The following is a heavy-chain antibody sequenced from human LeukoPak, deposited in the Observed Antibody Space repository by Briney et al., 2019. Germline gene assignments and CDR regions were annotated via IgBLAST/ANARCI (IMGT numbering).Heavy chain of an antibody. D-gene: IGHD2-15*01. Sequence: GGSLRLSCAASGFTFSSYGMHWVRQAPGKGLEWVAVIWYDGSNKYYADSVKGRFTISRDNSKNTLYLQMNSLRAEDTAVYYCEKEVRPPVYCSGGSCLSYDNWFDPWGQGTLVTVSS. V-gene: IGHV3-33*06. CDR2: IWYDGSNK. CDR1: GFTFSSYG. CDR3: EKEVRPPVYCSGGSCLSYDNWFDP. J-gene: IGHJ5*02.